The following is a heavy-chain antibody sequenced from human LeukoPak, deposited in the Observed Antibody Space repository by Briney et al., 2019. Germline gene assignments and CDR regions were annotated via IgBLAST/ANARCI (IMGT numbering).Heavy chain of an antibody. CDR1: GFTVSSNY. CDR3: CSSAPGWYFDL. D-gene: IGHD2-2*01. J-gene: IGHJ2*01. CDR2: IYSGGST. Sequence: PGGSLRLSCAASGFTVSSNYMSWVRQAPGKGLEWVSVIYSGGSTYYADSVKGRFTISRDNSKNTLYLQMNSLRAEDTAVYYGCSSAPGWYFDLWGRGTLVTVSS. V-gene: IGHV3-53*05.